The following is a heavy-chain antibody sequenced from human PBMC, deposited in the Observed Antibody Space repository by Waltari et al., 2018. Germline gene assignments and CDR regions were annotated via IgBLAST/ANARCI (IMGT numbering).Heavy chain of an antibody. V-gene: IGHV4-39*01. CDR2: VYNNGTS. CDR3: ARGYIATFGVAMSRRGITNKYEESSGTFDM. CDR1: TASLNSSPYY. Sequence: LQVQQSGPGLVKPSETLSLNCSVSTASLNSSPYYWAWIRQPPGQALAWLGTVYNNGTSFYNSSLRSRLTISVNRSNNLFSLKLSSVMAADTAVYFCARGYIATFGVAMSRRGITNKYEESSGTFDMWGQGTHVIVSS. D-gene: IGHD3-3*01. J-gene: IGHJ3*02.